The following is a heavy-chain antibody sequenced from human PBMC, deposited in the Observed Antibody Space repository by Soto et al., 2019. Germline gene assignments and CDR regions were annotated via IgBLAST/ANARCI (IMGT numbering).Heavy chain of an antibody. Sequence: ASVKVSCKASGYTFTSYAMHWVRQAPGQRLEWMGWINAGNGNTKYSQKFQGRVTITRDTSASTAYMELSSLRSEDTAVYYCAALTYCGGDCYPGPHSYYFYGMDVWGQGTTVTVSS. J-gene: IGHJ6*02. D-gene: IGHD2-21*02. CDR2: INAGNGNT. CDR1: GYTFTSYA. CDR3: AALTYCGGDCYPGPHSYYFYGMDV. V-gene: IGHV1-3*01.